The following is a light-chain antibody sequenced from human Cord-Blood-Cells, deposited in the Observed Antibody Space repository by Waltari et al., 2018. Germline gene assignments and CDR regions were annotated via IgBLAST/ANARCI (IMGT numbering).Light chain of an antibody. Sequence: QSVLTQPPSVSGAPGQRVTISCTGSSSNIGAGYDVHWYQQLPGTAPKLLIHGNSNRPSGVPDRVSGSKSGTSASVAITGLQAEEEADYYCQAYDSSLSGVVFGGGTKLTVL. J-gene: IGLJ2*01. CDR1: SSNIGAGYD. V-gene: IGLV1-40*01. CDR2: GNS. CDR3: QAYDSSLSGVV.